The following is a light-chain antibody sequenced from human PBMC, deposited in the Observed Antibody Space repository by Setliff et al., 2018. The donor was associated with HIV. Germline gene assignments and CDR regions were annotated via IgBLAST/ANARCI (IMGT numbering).Light chain of an antibody. J-gene: IGLJ2*01. CDR1: SSDVGNYIL. CDR3: CSYAGSGSVI. CDR2: EVT. V-gene: IGLV2-23*02. Sequence: QSVLTQPASVSGSPRQSITISCTGTSSDVGNYILVSWYQKHPGKAPKLTIYEVTKRPSGVSSRFSGSKSGNTASLTISGLQAEDEADYYCCSYAGSGSVIFGGGTKVTVL.